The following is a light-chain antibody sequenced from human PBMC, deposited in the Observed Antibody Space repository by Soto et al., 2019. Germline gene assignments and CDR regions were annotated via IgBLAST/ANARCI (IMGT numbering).Light chain of an antibody. CDR1: QSASSSY. CDR3: QQRYNWPWT. CDR2: DAS. Sequence: DIVLTQSPGTLSLSPGERATLSCRASQSASSSYLAWYQQRPGQAPRLLIYDASNRASGIPPRVSGSGSGTDFTLAIRGLEPEDLAVYYCQQRYNWPWTFGQGTKVDIK. J-gene: IGKJ1*01. V-gene: IGKV3D-20*02.